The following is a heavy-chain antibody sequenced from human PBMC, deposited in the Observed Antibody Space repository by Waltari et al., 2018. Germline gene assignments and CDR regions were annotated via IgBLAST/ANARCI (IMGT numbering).Heavy chain of an antibody. CDR3: ARLIRYYDSSGYHWYFDL. J-gene: IGHJ2*01. CDR2: IYYSGST. Sequence: QLQLQESGPGLVKPSETLSLTCTVSGGSISSHYWSWIRQPPGKGLEWIGYIYYSGSTNYNPSLKSRVTISVDTSKNQFSLKLSSVTAADTAVYYCARLIRYYDSSGYHWYFDLWGRGTLVTVSS. D-gene: IGHD3-22*01. CDR1: GGSISSHY. V-gene: IGHV4-59*11.